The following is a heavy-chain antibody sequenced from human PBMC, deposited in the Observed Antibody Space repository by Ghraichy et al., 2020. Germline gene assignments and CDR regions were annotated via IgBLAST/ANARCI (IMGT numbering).Heavy chain of an antibody. D-gene: IGHD6-19*01. Sequence: SETLSLTCTVSGGSISSSSYYWGWIRQPPGKGLEWIGSIYYSGSTYNNPSLKSRVTISVDTSKNQFSLKLSSVTAADTAVYYCARPGGHSGWISNWFDPWGQGTL. V-gene: IGHV4-39*01. J-gene: IGHJ5*02. CDR3: ARPGGHSGWISNWFDP. CDR1: GGSISSSSYY. CDR2: IYYSGST.